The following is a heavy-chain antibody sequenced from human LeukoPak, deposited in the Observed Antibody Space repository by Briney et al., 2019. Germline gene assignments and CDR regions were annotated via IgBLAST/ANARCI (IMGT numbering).Heavy chain of an antibody. CDR2: IIPIFGTA. Sequence: ASVKVSCKASGYTFTGYYMHWVRQAPGQGLEWMGGIIPIFGTANYAQKFQGRVTITADESTSTAYMELSSLRSEDTAVYYCAKSGYSSSFPFYYYMDVWGKGTTVTVSS. CDR1: GYTFTGYY. CDR3: AKSGYSSSFPFYYYMDV. D-gene: IGHD6-13*01. V-gene: IGHV1-69*13. J-gene: IGHJ6*03.